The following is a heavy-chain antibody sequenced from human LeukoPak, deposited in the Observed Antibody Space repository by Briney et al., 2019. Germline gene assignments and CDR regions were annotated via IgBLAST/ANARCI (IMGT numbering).Heavy chain of an antibody. Sequence: NPGGSLRLSCAASGFTFSSYTMNWVRQAPGKGLEWVSSISSSSAYIYYADSVRGRFTISRDNAKNSLYLQMNSLRAEDTAVYYCARGDRWFDYWGQGTLVTVSA. J-gene: IGHJ4*02. D-gene: IGHD5-24*01. V-gene: IGHV3-21*01. CDR1: GFTFSSYT. CDR3: ARGDRWFDY. CDR2: ISSSSAYI.